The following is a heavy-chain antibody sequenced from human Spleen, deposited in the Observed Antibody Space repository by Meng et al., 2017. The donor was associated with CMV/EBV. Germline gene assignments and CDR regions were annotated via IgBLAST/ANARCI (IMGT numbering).Heavy chain of an antibody. CDR1: GYSFTSYW. Sequence: GESLKISCKGSGYSFTSYWIGWVRQMPGKGLEWMGIIYPDDSDVRYGPSFQGQVTIPVDKSITTAYLQWSSLKASDTATYYCARHMGEMAPDYWGQGTLVTVSS. J-gene: IGHJ4*02. CDR3: ARHMGEMAPDY. D-gene: IGHD5-24*01. V-gene: IGHV5-51*01. CDR2: IYPDDSDV.